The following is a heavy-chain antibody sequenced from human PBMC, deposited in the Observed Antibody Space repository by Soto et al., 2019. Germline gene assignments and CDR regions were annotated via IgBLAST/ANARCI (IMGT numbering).Heavy chain of an antibody. CDR3: AGGLGAGAFDI. J-gene: IGHJ3*02. Sequence: ASVKVSCKASGYTFTSYPMHWVRQAPGQRLEWMGWINAGNGNTKYSQKFQGRVTITRDTSASTAYMELSSLRSEDTAVYYCAGGLGAGAFDIWGQGTMVTVSS. V-gene: IGHV1-3*01. D-gene: IGHD7-27*01. CDR1: GYTFTSYP. CDR2: INAGNGNT.